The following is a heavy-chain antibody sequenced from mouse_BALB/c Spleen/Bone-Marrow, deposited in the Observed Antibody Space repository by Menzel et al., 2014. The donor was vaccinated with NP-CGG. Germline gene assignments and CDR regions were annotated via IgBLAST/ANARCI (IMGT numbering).Heavy chain of an antibody. Sequence: VQLVLFGAELVKPGASEQLHCKASGYTFTSYYMYWVKQRPGQGLEWIGEVNPSNGGTNFNEKIKRKATLTVYKSASTAYMQLSSLTSEDSAVYYGTREGDSSFAYWGQGTLVTVSA. CDR1: GYTFTSYY. CDR2: VNPSNGGT. J-gene: IGHJ3*01. CDR3: TREGDSSFAY. D-gene: IGHD2-13*01. V-gene: IGHV1S16*01.